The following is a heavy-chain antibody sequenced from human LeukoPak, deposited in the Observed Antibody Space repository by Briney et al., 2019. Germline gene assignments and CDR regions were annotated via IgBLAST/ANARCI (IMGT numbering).Heavy chain of an antibody. CDR3: ARRGGSGRAFDY. CDR2: IYYTGST. J-gene: IGHJ4*02. CDR1: GASISGGTYY. V-gene: IGHV4-39*01. Sequence: SETLSLTCSVSGASISGGTYYWGWIRQPPGKGPEWNGSIYYTGSTYDNPSLKSRVTISVDTSKNQFSLKLSSVTAADTAVYYCARRGGSGRAFDYWGQGTLVTVSS. D-gene: IGHD1-26*01.